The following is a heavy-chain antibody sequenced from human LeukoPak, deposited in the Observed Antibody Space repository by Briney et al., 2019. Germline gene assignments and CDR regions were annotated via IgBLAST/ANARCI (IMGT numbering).Heavy chain of an antibody. CDR3: ARDRTTVVTPSVGADY. CDR1: GGTFSSYA. V-gene: IGHV1-69*13. CDR2: IIPIFGTA. D-gene: IGHD4-23*01. Sequence: GASVKVSCKASGGTFSSYAISWVRQAPGQGLEWMGGIIPIFGTANYAQKFQGRVTITADESTSTAYMELSSLRSEDTAVYYCARDRTTVVTPSVGADYWGQGTLVTVSS. J-gene: IGHJ4*02.